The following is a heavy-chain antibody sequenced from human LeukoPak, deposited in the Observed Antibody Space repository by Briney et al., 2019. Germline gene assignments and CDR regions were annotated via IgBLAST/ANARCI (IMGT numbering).Heavy chain of an antibody. J-gene: IGHJ4*02. CDR3: ARDLARDNGGVDY. Sequence: SETLSLTCTVSGGSISSSSYYWGWIRQPPGKGLEWIGSIYYSGSTYYNPSLKSRVTISVDTSKNQFSLKLSSVTAADTAVYYCARDLARDNGGVDYWGQGTLVTVSS. V-gene: IGHV4-39*07. D-gene: IGHD4-23*01. CDR1: GGSISSSSYY. CDR2: IYYSGST.